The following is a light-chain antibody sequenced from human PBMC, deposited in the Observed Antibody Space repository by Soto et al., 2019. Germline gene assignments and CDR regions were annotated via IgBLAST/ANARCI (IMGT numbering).Light chain of an antibody. CDR2: GAS. J-gene: IGKJ1*01. V-gene: IGKV3-15*01. CDR1: QSVSNS. Sequence: EVVMTQSPATLSVSPGERATLSCRASQSVSNSLAWYQQKPGQVPRLLIYGASTRAAGIPARFSGSGSGTEFTLTIRRLQSEDFGVYYWQQYDNWPPWTFGQGTKVEIK. CDR3: QQYDNWPPWT.